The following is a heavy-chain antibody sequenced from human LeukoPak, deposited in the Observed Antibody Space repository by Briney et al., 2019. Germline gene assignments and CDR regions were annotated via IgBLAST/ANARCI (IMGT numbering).Heavy chain of an antibody. V-gene: IGHV3-21*01. CDR1: GFTFSTYT. J-gene: IGHJ4*02. CDR2: IGSTTTYI. D-gene: IGHD3-9*01. Sequence: GGSLRLSCAASGFTFSTYTLSWVRQAPGKGLEWVSSIGSTTTYIFYADSVQGRFTISRDDAKNSLYLQMNSLRAEDTAVYYCARDPGVLRYFDWPAGLDYWGQGTLVTVSS. CDR3: ARDPGVLRYFDWPAGLDY.